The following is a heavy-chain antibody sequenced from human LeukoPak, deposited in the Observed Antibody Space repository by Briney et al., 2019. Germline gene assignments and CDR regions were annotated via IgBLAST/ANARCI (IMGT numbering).Heavy chain of an antibody. Sequence: ASVKVSCKASGYTFTSYYIHWVRQAPGQGLEWMGIINPSGGSTSYAQKFQGRVTMTRDTSTSTVYMELGSLRSEDTAVYYCAREGAAAGTLDYYYGMDVWGQGTTVTVSS. J-gene: IGHJ6*02. CDR2: INPSGGST. D-gene: IGHD6-13*01. V-gene: IGHV1-46*01. CDR1: GYTFTSYY. CDR3: AREGAAAGTLDYYYGMDV.